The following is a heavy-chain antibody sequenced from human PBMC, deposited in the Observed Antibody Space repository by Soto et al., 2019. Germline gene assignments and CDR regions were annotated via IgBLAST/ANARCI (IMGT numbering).Heavy chain of an antibody. D-gene: IGHD2-15*01. Sequence: SVKLSCKASGGGFSSYTISWGRQAPRQGLEWMGRIIPILGIANYAQKFQGRVTITADKSTSTAYMELSSLRSEDTAVYYCARDRPGCSGGSCYFSRVYYYYGMDVWGQGTTVTVSS. V-gene: IGHV1-69*04. J-gene: IGHJ6*02. CDR3: ARDRPGCSGGSCYFSRVYYYYGMDV. CDR1: GGGFSSYT. CDR2: IIPILGIA.